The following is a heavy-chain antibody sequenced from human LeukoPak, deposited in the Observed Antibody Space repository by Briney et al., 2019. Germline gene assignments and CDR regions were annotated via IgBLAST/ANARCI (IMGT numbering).Heavy chain of an antibody. D-gene: IGHD3-10*01. Sequence: PGGSLRLSCAASGFAVSSNYMSWVRQAPGKGLEWVSVIYSGGSTYYADSVKGRFTISRDNSKNTLYLQMNSLRAEDTAVYYCASNYYGSGSYQNDYYYYSMDVWGQGTTVTVSS. CDR3: ASNYYGSGSYQNDYYYYSMDV. CDR1: GFAVSSNY. V-gene: IGHV3-66*01. CDR2: IYSGGST. J-gene: IGHJ6*02.